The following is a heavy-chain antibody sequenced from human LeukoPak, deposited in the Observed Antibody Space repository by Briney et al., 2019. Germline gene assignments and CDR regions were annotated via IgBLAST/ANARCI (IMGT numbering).Heavy chain of an antibody. CDR1: GGSISSYY. CDR3: ARLRPEGYFDLEHYYYYGMDV. Sequence: PSETLSLTCTVSGGSISSYYWSWIRQPPGKGLEWTGYIYYSGSTNYNPSLKSRVTISVDTSKNQFSLKLSSVTAADTAVYYCARLRPEGYFDLEHYYYYGMDVWGQGTTVTVSS. D-gene: IGHD3-9*01. J-gene: IGHJ6*02. CDR2: IYYSGST. V-gene: IGHV4-59*08.